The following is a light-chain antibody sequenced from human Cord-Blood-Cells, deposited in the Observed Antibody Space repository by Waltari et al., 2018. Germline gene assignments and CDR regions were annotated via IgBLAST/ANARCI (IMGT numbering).Light chain of an antibody. V-gene: IGKV1-27*01. CDR3: QKYNSAPLT. Sequence: DIQMTQSTSSLYASVGDRVTITCRGSQGISNYLAWYQQKPGKVPKLLIYAASTLQSGVPSRFSRSGSGTDFTLTISSLQPEDVATYYCQKYNSAPLTFGPGTKVDIK. J-gene: IGKJ3*01. CDR1: QGISNY. CDR2: AAS.